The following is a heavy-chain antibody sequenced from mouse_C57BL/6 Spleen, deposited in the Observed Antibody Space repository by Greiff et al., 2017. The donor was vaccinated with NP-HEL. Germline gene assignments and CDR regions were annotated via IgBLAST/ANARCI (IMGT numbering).Heavy chain of an antibody. Sequence: VQLQQSGPELVKPGASVKISCKASGYAFSSSWMNWVKQRPGKGLEWIGRIYPGDGDTNYNGKFKGKATLTADKSSSTAYMQLSSLTSEDSAVYFCARDDGYSRFAYWGQGTLVTVSA. CDR3: ARDDGYSRFAY. CDR2: IYPGDGDT. D-gene: IGHD2-3*01. CDR1: GYAFSSSW. J-gene: IGHJ3*01. V-gene: IGHV1-82*01.